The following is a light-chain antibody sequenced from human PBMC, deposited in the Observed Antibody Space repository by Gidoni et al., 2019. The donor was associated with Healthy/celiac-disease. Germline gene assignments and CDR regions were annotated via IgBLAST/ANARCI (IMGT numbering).Light chain of an antibody. CDR2: QDS. Sequence: SYELTQPPSVPVPPGQTASITCSGDKLGDKYACWYQQKPGQSPVLVIYQDSKRPSGIPERFSGSNSGNTATLTISGTQAMDEADYYCQAWDSSTYVFGTGTKVTVL. CDR1: KLGDKY. V-gene: IGLV3-1*01. J-gene: IGLJ1*01. CDR3: QAWDSSTYV.